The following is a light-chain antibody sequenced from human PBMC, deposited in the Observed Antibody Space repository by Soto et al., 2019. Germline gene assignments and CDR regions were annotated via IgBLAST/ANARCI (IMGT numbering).Light chain of an antibody. CDR1: RSNIGSHP. J-gene: IGLJ3*02. CDR2: DKN. Sequence: VLTQPPSASGTPGQRVTVSCSGSRSNIGSHPVHWYQQLPGTAPKLLIFDKNLRPSGVPDRFSGSKSGTSASLAISGLQSEDEADYYCSAWDDSLNGPVFGGGTKVTVL. CDR3: SAWDDSLNGPV. V-gene: IGLV1-44*01.